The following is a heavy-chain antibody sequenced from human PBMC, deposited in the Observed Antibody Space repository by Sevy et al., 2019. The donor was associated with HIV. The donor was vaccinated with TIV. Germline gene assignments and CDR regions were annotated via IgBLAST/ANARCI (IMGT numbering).Heavy chain of an antibody. D-gene: IGHD2-8*02. CDR1: GFTFSNHA. CDR3: AKVQAWSGGYYGLDV. CDR2: ISGGGGT. Sequence: HGGSLRLSCKTSGFTFSNHAMSWVRQAPGKGLEWVSHISGGGGTYDADSVKGRFAISRDNPKNTLYLQMNSLRAEDTAVYYCAKVQAWSGGYYGLDVWGQGTTVTVSS. V-gene: IGHV3-23*01. J-gene: IGHJ6*02.